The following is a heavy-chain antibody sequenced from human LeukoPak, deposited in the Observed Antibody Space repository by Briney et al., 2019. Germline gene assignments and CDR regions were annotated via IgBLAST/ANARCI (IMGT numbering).Heavy chain of an antibody. J-gene: IGHJ5*02. Sequence: GGSLRLSCAASGFDLSTYEMNWARQAPGKGLEWIADITISGHTKNYADSVKGRFTISRDNARTSLYLQMNSLRVEDTGVYYCARGDPHADLWGQGTLVTVSS. V-gene: IGHV3-48*03. CDR3: ARGDPHADL. CDR1: GFDLSTYE. CDR2: ITISGHTK.